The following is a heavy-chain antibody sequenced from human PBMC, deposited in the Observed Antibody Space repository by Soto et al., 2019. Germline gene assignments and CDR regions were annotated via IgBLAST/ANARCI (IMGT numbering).Heavy chain of an antibody. CDR2: INAGNGNT. Sequence: QVQLVQSGAEVKKPGASVKVSCKASGYTFTSYAMHWVRQAPGQRLEWMGWINAGNGNTKYSQKFQGRVTITRDTSACTAYMELSSLRSEDTAMYYCASTQDCSSTSCYGYFDYWGQGTLVTVSS. CDR1: GYTFTSYA. V-gene: IGHV1-3*01. J-gene: IGHJ4*02. D-gene: IGHD2-2*01. CDR3: ASTQDCSSTSCYGYFDY.